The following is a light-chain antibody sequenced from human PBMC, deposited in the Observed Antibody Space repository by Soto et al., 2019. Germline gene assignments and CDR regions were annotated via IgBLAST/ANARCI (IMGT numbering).Light chain of an antibody. Sequence: QSALTQPPSASGSPGQSVTISCTGTSSDVGGYGYVSWYQQYPGKVPKLMIYEVTKRASGVPDRFSGSKSGNTASLTVSGLQAEDEADYYCSSYAGSNTDVVFGGGTKLTVL. J-gene: IGLJ2*01. CDR1: SSDVGGYGY. CDR3: SSYAGSNTDVV. V-gene: IGLV2-8*01. CDR2: EVT.